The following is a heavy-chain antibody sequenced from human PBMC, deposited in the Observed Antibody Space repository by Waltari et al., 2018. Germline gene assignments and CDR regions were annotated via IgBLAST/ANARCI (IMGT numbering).Heavy chain of an antibody. J-gene: IGHJ5*02. Sequence: EVQVLESGGGLVQPGGSLGITCAASAVLLNHYALNWVRQAQGKGLEWVAGINGYGDKTYYADSVKGRFTLSRDNSRNTLSLQMNSLRAEDTAVYYCAKAHFYDTSGYIEHWGQGTLVTVSS. CDR3: AKAHFYDTSGYIEH. V-gene: IGHV3-23*01. CDR2: INGYGDKT. CDR1: AVLLNHYA. D-gene: IGHD3-22*01.